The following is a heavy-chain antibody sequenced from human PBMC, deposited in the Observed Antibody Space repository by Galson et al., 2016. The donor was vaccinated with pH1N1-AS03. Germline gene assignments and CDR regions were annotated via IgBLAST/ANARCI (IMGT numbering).Heavy chain of an antibody. CDR2: IKTNNDNT. D-gene: IGHD5-24*01. CDR1: GYTFSNYG. CDR3: ASALRAGFLHFDT. V-gene: IGHV1-18*01. J-gene: IGHJ5*02. Sequence: SVKVSCKASGYTFSNYGITWVRQAPGQGLQWMGWIKTNNDNTIYAQNFQGRVTLTTDPSTNTAYMELKNLRSDDTAVYFCASALRAGFLHFDTWGQGTLVTVSS.